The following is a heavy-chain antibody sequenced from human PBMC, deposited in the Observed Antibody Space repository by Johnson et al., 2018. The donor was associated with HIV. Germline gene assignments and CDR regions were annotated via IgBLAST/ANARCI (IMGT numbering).Heavy chain of an antibody. CDR1: GFTFSSYG. CDR2: IRYDGSNK. J-gene: IGHJ3*02. Sequence: QVQLVESGGGVVQPGGSLRLSCAASGFTFSSYGMHWVRQAPGKGLEWVAFIRYDGSNKYYTDSVKGRFPISRDNSKNTLYLQMNSLRPEDTAVYYCVQGVPNPAGAFDIWGRGTMVTVSS. D-gene: IGHD6-19*01. V-gene: IGHV3-30*02. CDR3: VQGVPNPAGAFDI.